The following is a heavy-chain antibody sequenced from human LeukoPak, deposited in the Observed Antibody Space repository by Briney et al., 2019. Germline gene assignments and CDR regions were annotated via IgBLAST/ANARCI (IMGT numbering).Heavy chain of an antibody. CDR1: GFRFNNYG. CDR2: TWYDGSNK. Sequence: GGSLRLSCAASGFRFNNYGIHWVRQAPGKGLEWVAVTWYDGSNKYYADSVRDRFTVSRDNSKNTVYLQMNSLRVEDTAVHYCVKDEVYLDSGGYPTPDTTLDYWGQGTLVTVSS. D-gene: IGHD3-22*01. V-gene: IGHV3-33*06. J-gene: IGHJ4*02. CDR3: VKDEVYLDSGGYPTPDTTLDY.